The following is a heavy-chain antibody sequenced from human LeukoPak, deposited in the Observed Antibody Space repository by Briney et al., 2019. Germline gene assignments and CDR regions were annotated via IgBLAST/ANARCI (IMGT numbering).Heavy chain of an antibody. V-gene: IGHV3-30*03. D-gene: IGHD6-19*01. J-gene: IGHJ4*02. CDR3: AREATWGQWYFDH. CDR2: IASDGGAK. Sequence: PGRSLRLSCAASGFSFSNHGMHWVRQAPGKGLEWVSVIASDGGAKFYADSVKGRFTLSRDNSKNMFFLQMNFLTVEDTAIYYCAREATWGQWYFDHWGQGTPVTVSS. CDR1: GFSFSNHG.